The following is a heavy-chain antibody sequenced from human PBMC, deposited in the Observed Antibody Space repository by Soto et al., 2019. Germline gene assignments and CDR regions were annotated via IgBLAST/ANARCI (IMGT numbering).Heavy chain of an antibody. J-gene: IGHJ3*02. Sequence: QVQLLESGGGVVQPGRSLSLSCAASGFTFSSYGMHWVRQAPGKGLAWVAVIWYDGSNKYYADAVKGRFTISRDSSKNTLYLHMNSTRAEDTAVDYWARGLGYCSGGSCYLDAFDIWGQGTMVTVSS. CDR1: GFTFSSYG. CDR3: ARGLGYCSGGSCYLDAFDI. V-gene: IGHV3-33*01. CDR2: IWYDGSNK. D-gene: IGHD2-15*01.